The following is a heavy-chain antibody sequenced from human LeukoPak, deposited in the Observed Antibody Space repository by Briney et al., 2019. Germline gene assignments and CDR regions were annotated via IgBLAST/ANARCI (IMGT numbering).Heavy chain of an antibody. CDR3: ARRAVGYYDSSGYYYFDY. V-gene: IGHV4-59*01. CDR2: IYYSGST. CDR1: GGSISSYY. J-gene: IGHJ4*02. Sequence: SETLSLTCTVSGGSISSYYWSWIRQPPGKGLEWIGYIYYSGSTNYNPSPKSRVTISVDTSKNQFSLKLSSVTAADTAVYYCARRAVGYYDSSGYYYFDYWGQGTLVTVSS. D-gene: IGHD3-22*01.